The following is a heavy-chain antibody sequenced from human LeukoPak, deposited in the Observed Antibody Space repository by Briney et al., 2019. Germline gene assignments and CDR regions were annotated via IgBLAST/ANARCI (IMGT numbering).Heavy chain of an antibody. J-gene: IGHJ4*02. D-gene: IGHD6-19*01. CDR3: AHRLGGGWYFDY. CDR2: IYWDDDK. CDR1: GFSLSTRGVG. Sequence: ESGPTLVKPTQTLTLTCTFSGFSLSTRGVGVGWIRQPPGKALEWLALIYWDDDKRYSPSLKRRLTITKDTSKNQVVLTVTNMDPVDTATYYCAHRLGGGWYFDYWGQGTLVTVSS. V-gene: IGHV2-5*02.